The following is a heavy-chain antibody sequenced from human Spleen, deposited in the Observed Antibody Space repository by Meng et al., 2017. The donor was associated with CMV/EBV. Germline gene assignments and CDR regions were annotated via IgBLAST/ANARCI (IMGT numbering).Heavy chain of an antibody. CDR2: IYYSGST. V-gene: IGHV4-39*07. CDR1: GGSISSSSYY. J-gene: IGHJ4*02. CDR3: ARSLRLEGLDY. D-gene: IGHD3-3*01. Sequence: GSLRLSCTVSGGSISSSSYYWGWIRQPPGKGLEWIGSIYYSGSTYYNPSLKSRVTMSVDTSKNQFSLKLTSVTAADTAVYYCARSLRLEGLDYWGQGALVTVSS.